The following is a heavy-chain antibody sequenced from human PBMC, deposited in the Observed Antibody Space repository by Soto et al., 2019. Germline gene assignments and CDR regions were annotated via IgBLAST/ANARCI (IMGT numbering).Heavy chain of an antibody. CDR2: INSDGTIS. D-gene: IGHD2-21*01. J-gene: IGHJ6*02. Sequence: GGSLILSCAASGFTFETSWMNWVRQAPGKGPEWLSGINSDGTISSYADSVKGRFTISRDNARNTLSLQMNSLRADDTAVYYCARLSGDHSAFFSYGMDAWGQGTTVTVSS. CDR1: GFTFETSW. CDR3: ARLSGDHSAFFSYGMDA. V-gene: IGHV3-74*01.